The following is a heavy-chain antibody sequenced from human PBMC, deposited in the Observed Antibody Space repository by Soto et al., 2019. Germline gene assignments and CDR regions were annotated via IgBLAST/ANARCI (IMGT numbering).Heavy chain of an antibody. V-gene: IGHV3-21*01. D-gene: IGHD6-13*01. J-gene: IGHJ4*02. Sequence: PGGSLRLSCAASGFTFGSYSMNWVRQAPGKGLEWVSSISSSSSYIYYADSVKGRFTISRDNAKNSLYLQMNSLRAEDTAVYYCARDGGQQLSPFDYWGQGTLVTVSS. CDR1: GFTFGSYS. CDR2: ISSSSSYI. CDR3: ARDGGQQLSPFDY.